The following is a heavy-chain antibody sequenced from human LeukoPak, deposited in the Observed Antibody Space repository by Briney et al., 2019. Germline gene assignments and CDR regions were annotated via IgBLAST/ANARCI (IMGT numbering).Heavy chain of an antibody. V-gene: IGHV3-30*03. Sequence: PGGSLRLSCESSGFIFSHFGMHWVRQAPGKGLEWVAVISYDGSNKYYADSVKGRFTISRDNSKNTLYLQMNSLRAEDTAVYYCATRERGYSYGYYYYYYMDVWGKGTTVTVSS. CDR2: ISYDGSNK. CDR3: ATRERGYSYGYYYYYYMDV. CDR1: GFIFSHFG. J-gene: IGHJ6*03. D-gene: IGHD5-18*01.